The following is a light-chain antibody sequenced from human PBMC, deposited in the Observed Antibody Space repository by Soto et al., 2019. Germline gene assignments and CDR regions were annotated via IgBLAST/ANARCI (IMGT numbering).Light chain of an antibody. CDR2: GAS. CDR1: QSVSSY. CDR3: HQYSSPPAT. V-gene: IGKV3-20*01. J-gene: IGKJ2*01. Sequence: EIVVTQSPGTLSLSPGERATLSCRTSQSVSSYLAWYQHQPGQAPRLLIYGASMRATGIPDRFSASGSGTDFTLTISGLAPEDFAVYYCHQYSSPPATFGQGTKLEIK.